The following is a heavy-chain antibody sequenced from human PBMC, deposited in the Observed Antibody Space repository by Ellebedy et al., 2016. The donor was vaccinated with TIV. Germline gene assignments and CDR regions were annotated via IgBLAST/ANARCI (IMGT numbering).Heavy chain of an antibody. Sequence: GESLKISXSASGFTFSTYAMSWVRQAPGKGLEWVSAISYSGGSTYYTDSVKGRFTISRDNSMNTVYLQLNSLRVEDTAVYYCAKSEAGGTYLWLYWGQGALVTVSS. CDR3: AKSEAGGTYLWLY. CDR2: ISYSGGST. CDR1: GFTFSTYA. D-gene: IGHD1-26*01. J-gene: IGHJ4*02. V-gene: IGHV3-23*01.